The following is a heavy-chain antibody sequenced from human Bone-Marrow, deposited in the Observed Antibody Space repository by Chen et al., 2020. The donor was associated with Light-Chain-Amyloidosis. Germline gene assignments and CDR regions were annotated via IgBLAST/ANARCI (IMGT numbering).Heavy chain of an antibody. CDR3: ARSCGAQLVHGAFDI. CDR2: ISGSGAVT. J-gene: IGHJ3*02. Sequence: LLESGGGLVQPGGSLRLSCAASGFTFRNYAMSWVRQAPGKGLGWVSSISGSGAVTLYADSVKGRFTLSRDNPRNALYLELNSLRAEDTAVYYCARSCGAQLVHGAFDIWGQGTMVTVSS. V-gene: IGHV3-23*01. CDR1: GFTFRNYA. D-gene: IGHD6-6*01.